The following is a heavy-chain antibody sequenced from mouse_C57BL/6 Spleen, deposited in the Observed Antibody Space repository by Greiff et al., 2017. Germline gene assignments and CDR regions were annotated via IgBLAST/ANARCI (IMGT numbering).Heavy chain of an antibody. CDR2: IHPNNGGT. J-gene: IGHJ4*01. D-gene: IGHD3-3*01. V-gene: IGHV1-26*01. Sequence: EVQLQQSGPELVKPGASVKISCKASGYTFTDYYMNWVKQSHGKSLEWIGDIHPNNGGTSSNQKFEGKATLTVDKSSSTAYMELRSLTSEDSAFYYCARSGTDAMDYWGQGTSVTVSS. CDR1: GYTFTDYY. CDR3: ARSGTDAMDY.